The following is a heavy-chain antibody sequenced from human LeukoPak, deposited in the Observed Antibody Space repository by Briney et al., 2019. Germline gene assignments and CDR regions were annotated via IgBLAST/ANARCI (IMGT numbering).Heavy chain of an antibody. J-gene: IGHJ3*02. CDR3: ARGGIITSYAFEI. V-gene: IGHV3-21*01. Sequence: GSLRLSCAASGFSFSTYAISWVRQAPGKGLEWVSCISTTSSYIFYADSVRGRFTISRDNAKNSPYLQMDSLRAEDTAVYYCARGGIITSYAFEIWGQGTMVTVSS. CDR2: ISTTSSYI. CDR1: GFSFSTYA. D-gene: IGHD1-26*01.